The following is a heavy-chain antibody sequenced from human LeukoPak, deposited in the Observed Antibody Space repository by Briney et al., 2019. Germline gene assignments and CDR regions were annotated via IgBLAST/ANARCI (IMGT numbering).Heavy chain of an antibody. CDR3: ARGPVRDDGLTGISYYFGLDV. J-gene: IGHJ6*02. D-gene: IGHD2-21*02. Sequence: LETLSLTCAVYGGSFTDYYWSWIRHLPGKGLEWIGEIHHRAGANYNPSLWGRVTISADTSKNQFSLHLTSVTAADTATFYCARGPVRDDGLTGISYYFGLDVWGHGTTVTVFS. CDR2: IHHRAGA. CDR1: GGSFTDYY. V-gene: IGHV4-34*01.